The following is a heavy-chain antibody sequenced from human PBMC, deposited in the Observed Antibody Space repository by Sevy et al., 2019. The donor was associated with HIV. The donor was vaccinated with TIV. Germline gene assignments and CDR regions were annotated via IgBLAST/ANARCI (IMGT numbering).Heavy chain of an antibody. CDR1: GYTFTSYD. V-gene: IGHV1-8*01. CDR2: MNPNSGNT. D-gene: IGHD5-18*01. CDR3: ARGLWLAAEAYDP. Sequence: ASVKVSCKAYGYTFTSYDINWVRQATGQGLEWMGWMNPNSGNTGYAQKFQGRVTMTRNTSISTAYMELSSLRSEDTAVYYCARGLWLAAEAYDPWGQGTLVTVSS. J-gene: IGHJ5*02.